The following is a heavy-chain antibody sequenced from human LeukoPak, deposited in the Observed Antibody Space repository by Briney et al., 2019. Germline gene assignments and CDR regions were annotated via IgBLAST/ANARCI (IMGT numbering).Heavy chain of an antibody. D-gene: IGHD5-18*01. J-gene: IGHJ4*02. CDR2: IIPIFGTA. CDR1: GGTFSSYA. CDR3: GYSYGLNYFDY. Sequence: EASVKVSCKASGGTFSSYAISWVRQAPGQGLEWMGGIIPIFGTANYAQKFQGRVTITADKSTSTAYMELSSLRSEDTAVYYCGYSYGLNYFDYWGQGTLVTVSS. V-gene: IGHV1-69*06.